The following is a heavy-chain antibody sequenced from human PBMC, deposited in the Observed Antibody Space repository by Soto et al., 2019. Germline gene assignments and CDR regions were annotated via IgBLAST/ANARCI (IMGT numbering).Heavy chain of an antibody. Sequence: PSETLSLTYTVSGWSISSSHYYWGWIRQPPGKGLEWIGTISYSGSTYNNPSLKSRVTISVDTSKNQFSLKLSSVTAADTAVYYCARTVGTTQTAFDYWGQG. J-gene: IGHJ4*02. D-gene: IGHD1-26*01. CDR3: ARTVGTTQTAFDY. V-gene: IGHV4-39*01. CDR2: ISYSGST. CDR1: GWSISSSHYY.